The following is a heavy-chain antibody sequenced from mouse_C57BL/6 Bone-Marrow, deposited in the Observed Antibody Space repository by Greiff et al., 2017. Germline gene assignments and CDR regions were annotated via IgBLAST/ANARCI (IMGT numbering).Heavy chain of an antibody. CDR2: SDPNSGGT. D-gene: IGHD3-3*01. CDR1: GYTFTSYW. V-gene: IGHV1-72*01. J-gene: IGHJ2*01. CDR3: ARGGTSFDY. Sequence: QVHVKQPGAELVKPGASVKLSCKASGYTFTSYWMHWVKQRPGRGLEWIGRSDPNSGGTKYNEKFKSKATLTVDKPSSTAYMQLSSLTSEDSAVYECARGGTSFDYWGQGTTLTVSS.